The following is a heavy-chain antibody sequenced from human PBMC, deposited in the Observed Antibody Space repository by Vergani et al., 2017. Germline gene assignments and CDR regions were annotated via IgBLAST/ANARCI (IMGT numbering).Heavy chain of an antibody. CDR3: AREKYSSSWNYYYYYGMDV. J-gene: IGHJ6*02. CDR2: IYTSGST. CDR1: GGSISSYY. V-gene: IGHV4-4*08. Sequence: QVQLQESGPGLVKPSETLSLTCTVSGGSISSYYWSWIRQPPGKGLEWIGRIYTSGSTNYNPSLKSRVTISVDTSKNQFSLKLSSVTAADTAVYYCAREKYSSSWNYYYYYGMDVWGQGTTVTVSS. D-gene: IGHD6-13*01.